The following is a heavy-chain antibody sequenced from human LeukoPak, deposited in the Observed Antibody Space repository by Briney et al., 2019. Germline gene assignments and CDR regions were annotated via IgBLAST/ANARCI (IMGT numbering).Heavy chain of an antibody. Sequence: PGGSLRLSCAAPGFTVSSNYMSWVRQAPGKGLEWVSVIYSGGSTYYADSVKGRFTISRDNSKNTLYLQMNSLRAEDTAVYYCARVVPAAWIVGYWGQGTLVTVSS. CDR3: ARVVPAAWIVGY. CDR2: IYSGGST. D-gene: IGHD2-2*01. CDR1: GFTVSSNY. J-gene: IGHJ4*02. V-gene: IGHV3-66*02.